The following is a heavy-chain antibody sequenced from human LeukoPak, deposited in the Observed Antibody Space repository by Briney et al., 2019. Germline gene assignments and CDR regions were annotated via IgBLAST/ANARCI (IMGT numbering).Heavy chain of an antibody. CDR1: GFTFGDYA. J-gene: IGHJ5*02. CDR3: TRDGYCSGGSCFHYVLFDP. D-gene: IGHD2-15*01. V-gene: IGHV3-49*04. Sequence: PGGSLRLSCTASGFTFGDYAMSWVRQAPGKGLEWVGFIRSKAYGGTTEYAASVKGRFTISRDDSKSIAYLQMNSLKTEDTAVYYCTRDGYCSGGSCFHYVLFDPWGQGTLVTVSS. CDR2: IRSKAYGGTT.